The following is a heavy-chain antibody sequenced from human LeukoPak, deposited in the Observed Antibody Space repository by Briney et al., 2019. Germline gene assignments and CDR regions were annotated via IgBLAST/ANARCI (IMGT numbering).Heavy chain of an antibody. CDR1: GGSISSYY. CDR2: IYYSGST. Sequence: SETLSLTCTVSGGSISSYYWSWIRQPPGKGLEWIGYIYYSGSTNYNPSLKSRVTISVDTSKKQLSLRLSSVTAADTAVYYCAKAGGVYCSSTSCYVSWGQGTLVTVSS. J-gene: IGHJ4*02. D-gene: IGHD2-2*01. V-gene: IGHV4-59*01. CDR3: AKAGGVYCSSTSCYVS.